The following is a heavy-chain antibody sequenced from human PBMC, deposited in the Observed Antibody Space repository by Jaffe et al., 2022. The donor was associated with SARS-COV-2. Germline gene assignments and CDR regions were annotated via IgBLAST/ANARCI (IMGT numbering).Heavy chain of an antibody. CDR2: ISISGDNT. CDR1: GFTFSSHA. V-gene: IGHV3-23*01. Sequence: EVQLLESGGGSVQRGGSLRLSCAASGFTFSSHAMSWVRQAPGKGPEWVSGISISGDNTKYADSLKGRFTISRDNSKNTLYLQMNSLRAEDTAVYFCAKDPVEKPTNPVFTGTGIFDYWGQGTLVIVSS. J-gene: IGHJ4*02. D-gene: IGHD3-10*01. CDR3: AKDPVEKPTNPVFTGTGIFDY.